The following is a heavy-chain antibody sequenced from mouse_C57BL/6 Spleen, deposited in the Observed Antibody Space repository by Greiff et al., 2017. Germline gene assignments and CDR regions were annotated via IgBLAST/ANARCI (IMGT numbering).Heavy chain of an antibody. V-gene: IGHV14-4*01. CDR1: GFNIKDDY. D-gene: IGHD1-1*01. CDR2: IDPENGDT. CDR3: TTGGTAVVEPVAY. Sequence: EVQLKQSGAELVRPGASVKLSCTASGFNIKDDYMHWVKQRPEQGLEWIGWIDPENGDTEYASKVQGKATITADTSSNTAYLQLSSLTSEATAVYYCTTGGTAVVEPVAYWGQGTLVTVSA. J-gene: IGHJ3*01.